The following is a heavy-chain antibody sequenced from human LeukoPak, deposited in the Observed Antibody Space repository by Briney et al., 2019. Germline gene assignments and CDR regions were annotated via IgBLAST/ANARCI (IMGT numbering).Heavy chain of an antibody. D-gene: IGHD2-2*01. CDR1: GFTFGSYS. CDR2: ISSSSSYI. CDR3: AREYCSSTSCDSNWFDP. Sequence: GGSLRLSCAASGFTFGSYSMNWVRQAPGKGLEWVSSISSSSSYIYYADSVKGRFTISRDNAKNSLYLQMNSLRAEDTAVYYCAREYCSSTSCDSNWFDPWGQGTLVTVSS. J-gene: IGHJ5*02. V-gene: IGHV3-21*01.